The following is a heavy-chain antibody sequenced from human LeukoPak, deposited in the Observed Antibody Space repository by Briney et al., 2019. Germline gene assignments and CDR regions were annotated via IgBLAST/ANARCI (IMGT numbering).Heavy chain of an antibody. CDR2: INPNSGGT. D-gene: IGHD2-15*01. V-gene: IGHV1-2*02. Sequence: GAPVKVSCKASGYTFTGYYMHWVRQAPGQGLEWMGWINPNSGGTNYAQKFQGRVTMTRDTSISTAYMELSRLRSDDTAVYYCARDYCSGGSCYSDEFDYWGQGTLVTVSS. CDR3: ARDYCSGGSCYSDEFDY. CDR1: GYTFTGYY. J-gene: IGHJ4*02.